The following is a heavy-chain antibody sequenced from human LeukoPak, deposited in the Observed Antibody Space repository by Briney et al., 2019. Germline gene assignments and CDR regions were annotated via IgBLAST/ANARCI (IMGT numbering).Heavy chain of an antibody. Sequence: SETLFLTCTVSGGSISSYYWSWIRQPPGKGLEWIGYIYYSGSTNYNPSLKSRVTISVDTSKNQFSLKLSSVTAADTAVYYCAREPYDILTGYYRHYSDYWGQGTLVTVSS. J-gene: IGHJ4*02. V-gene: IGHV4-59*01. D-gene: IGHD3-9*01. CDR3: AREPYDILTGYYRHYSDY. CDR2: IYYSGST. CDR1: GGSISSYY.